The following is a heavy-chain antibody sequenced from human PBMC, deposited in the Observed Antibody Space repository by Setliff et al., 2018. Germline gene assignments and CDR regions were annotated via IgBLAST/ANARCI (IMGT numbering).Heavy chain of an antibody. CDR1: GDSISSTYH. Sequence: TSETLSLTCNVSGDSISSTYHWGWIRQSPGKGLEWIGTIYHSGNTYYNPSLNSRLTISVDTSKNQFSLKLSSVTAADTAVYHCARGKTFFGAFIRAFDIWGQGRMVTVSS. CDR2: IYHSGNT. V-gene: IGHV4-38-2*02. D-gene: IGHD3-3*01. J-gene: IGHJ3*02. CDR3: ARGKTFFGAFIRAFDI.